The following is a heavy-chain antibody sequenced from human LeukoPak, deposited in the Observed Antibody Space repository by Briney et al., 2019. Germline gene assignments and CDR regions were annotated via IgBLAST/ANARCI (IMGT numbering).Heavy chain of an antibody. D-gene: IGHD1-26*01. Sequence: SETLSLTCIVSGGSISTSDNYWGWIRQPPGKGLEWIGGMHNTMSTYYNPSLKSRVTISIDTSKNQFSLRLNSVTAADTAMYYCAKSGGYGLIDYWGQGTRVTVSS. J-gene: IGHJ4*02. V-gene: IGHV4-39*01. CDR3: AKSGGYGLIDY. CDR1: GGSISTSDNY. CDR2: MHNTMST.